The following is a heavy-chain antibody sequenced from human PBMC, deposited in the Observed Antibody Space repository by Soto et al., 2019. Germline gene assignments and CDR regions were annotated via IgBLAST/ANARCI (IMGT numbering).Heavy chain of an antibody. J-gene: IGHJ4*02. Sequence: SGPTLVNPTQTLTLTCAFSGFSLSTSGMCVSWIRQPPGKALEWLALIDWHDDKYYSTSLKTRLTISKDTSKNQVVLTMTNMDPVDTATYYCARMVRGTTVTTQADYWGQGTLVTVSS. V-gene: IGHV2-70*01. CDR3: ARMVRGTTVTTQADY. CDR2: IDWHDDK. CDR1: GFSLSTSGMC. D-gene: IGHD4-17*01.